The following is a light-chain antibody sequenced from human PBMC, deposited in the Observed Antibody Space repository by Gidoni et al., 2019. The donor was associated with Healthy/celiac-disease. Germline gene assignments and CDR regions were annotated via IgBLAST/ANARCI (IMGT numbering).Light chain of an antibody. CDR1: QGISSY. CDR2: AAS. Sequence: DIQLTQSPSFLSASVGDRVTITCRASQGISSYLDWYQQKPVKAPKLLIYAASTLQSGVPSRFSGSGSGTEFTLTISSLQPEDFATYYCQQRNSYPLTFGGGTKVEIK. CDR3: QQRNSYPLT. J-gene: IGKJ4*01. V-gene: IGKV1-9*01.